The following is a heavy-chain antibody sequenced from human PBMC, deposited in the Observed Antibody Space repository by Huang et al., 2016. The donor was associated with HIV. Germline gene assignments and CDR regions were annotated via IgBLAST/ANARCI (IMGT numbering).Heavy chain of an antibody. CDR1: GYPITTYD. V-gene: IGHV1-8*02. CDR2: MNPKSANT. J-gene: IGHJ4*02. CDR3: ARGGRPYYDNSGYSDY. D-gene: IGHD3-22*01. Sequence: QVQLVQSGAAVKKPGASVRVSCKTSGYPITTYDINWVRQATGQGLEYMGWMNPKSANTGFAQKFQGRVTLTRDTSSGTAYMELSGLTSEDTAVYYCARGGRPYYDNSGYSDYWGQGTLVTVSS.